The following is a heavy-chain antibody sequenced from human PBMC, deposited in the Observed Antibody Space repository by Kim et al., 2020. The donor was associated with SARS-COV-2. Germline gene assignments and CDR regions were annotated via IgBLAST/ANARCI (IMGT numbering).Heavy chain of an antibody. CDR3: ARGGVMGYQLLYYYYYYGMDG. D-gene: IGHD2-2*01. Sequence: SETLSLTCAVYGGSFSGYYWSWIRQPPGKGLEWIGEINHSGSTNYNPSLKSRVTISVDTSKNQFSLKLSSVTAADTAVYYCARGGVMGYQLLYYYYYYGMDGWGPGTPVPGPS. CDR1: GGSFSGYY. J-gene: IGHJ6*02. CDR2: INHSGST. V-gene: IGHV4-34*01.